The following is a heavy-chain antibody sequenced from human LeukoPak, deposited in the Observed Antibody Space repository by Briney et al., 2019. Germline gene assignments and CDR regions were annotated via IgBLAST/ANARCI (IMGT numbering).Heavy chain of an antibody. V-gene: IGHV3-7*01. CDR2: IKQDGSEK. J-gene: IGHJ4*02. Sequence: GGSLRLSCTASGFTFSSYWMTWVRQAPGKGLEWVANIKQDGSEKYYVDSLKGRFTISRDNAKNSLYLQMNSLRAEDTAVYYCARDRCTNGVCSLFDYWGQGTLVTVSS. CDR3: ARDRCTNGVCSLFDY. CDR1: GFTFSSYW. D-gene: IGHD2-8*01.